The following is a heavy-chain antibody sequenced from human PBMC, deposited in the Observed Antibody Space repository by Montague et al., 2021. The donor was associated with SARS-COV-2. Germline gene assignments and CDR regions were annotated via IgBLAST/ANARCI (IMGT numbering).Heavy chain of an antibody. CDR2: IDWDDDK. CDR1: GFSLSTSGMC. Sequence: TLSLTCTFSGFSLSTSGMCVSWIRQPPGKALEWLALIDWDDDKYYSTSLKTRLTISKDTSKNQVVLTMTNMDPVDTATYYCARSFSIFGVVIIPAYFDYWGQGTLVTVSS. D-gene: IGHD3-3*01. CDR3: ARSFSIFGVVIIPAYFDY. V-gene: IGHV2-70*01. J-gene: IGHJ4*02.